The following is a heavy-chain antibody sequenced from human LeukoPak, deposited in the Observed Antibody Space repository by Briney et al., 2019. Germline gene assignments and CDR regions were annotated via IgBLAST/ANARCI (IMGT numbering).Heavy chain of an antibody. D-gene: IGHD3-10*01. CDR3: ATVGVISDY. CDR2: MNPNSGNT. CDR1: GYTFTSYD. Sequence: ASVKVSCKASGYTFTSYDINWVRQATGQGLEWMGWMNPNSGNTGYAQKFQGRVTMTEDTSTDTAYMELSSLRSEDTAVYYCATVGVISDYWGQGTLVTVSS. V-gene: IGHV1-8*02. J-gene: IGHJ4*02.